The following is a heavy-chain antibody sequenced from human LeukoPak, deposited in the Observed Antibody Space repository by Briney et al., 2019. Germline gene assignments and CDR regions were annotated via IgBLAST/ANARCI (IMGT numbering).Heavy chain of an antibody. Sequence: SETLSLTCAVYGGSFSGYYWSWIRQPPGKGLEWIGEINHSGSTNYNPSLKSRVTISVDTSKNQFSLKLSSVTAADTAVYYCARLSSGWYADYWGQGTLVTVSS. J-gene: IGHJ4*02. D-gene: IGHD6-19*01. V-gene: IGHV4-34*01. CDR3: ARLSSGWYADY. CDR1: GGSFSGYY. CDR2: INHSGST.